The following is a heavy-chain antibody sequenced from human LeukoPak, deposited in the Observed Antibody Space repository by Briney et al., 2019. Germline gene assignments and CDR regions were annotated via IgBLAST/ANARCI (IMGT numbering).Heavy chain of an antibody. V-gene: IGHV4-61*02. Sequence: SETLSLTCAVSGGSISSSNWWSWIRQPAGKGLELIGRFYSSGSTNYNPSLKSRVTISVDTSKNQFSLKLSSVTAADTAVYYCTRSPHLGRYGYGPWELPVSYFDYWGQGTLVTVSS. CDR3: TRSPHLGRYGYGPWELPVSYFDY. D-gene: IGHD1-26*01. CDR1: GGSISSSNW. J-gene: IGHJ4*02. CDR2: FYSSGST.